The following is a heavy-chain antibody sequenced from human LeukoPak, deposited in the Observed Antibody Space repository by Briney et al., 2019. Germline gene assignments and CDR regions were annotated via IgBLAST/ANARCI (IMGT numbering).Heavy chain of an antibody. J-gene: IGHJ4*02. Sequence: GGSLRLSCEASGFTFSSDWMTWVCQAPGKGLEWVANIRQDGSETYYLDSVKGRFTISRDNAKNSLSLQMNSLRPEDTAVYYCARIPQWLVHFDHWGQGTLVTVSS. V-gene: IGHV3-7*01. CDR1: GFTFSSDW. D-gene: IGHD6-19*01. CDR3: ARIPQWLVHFDH. CDR2: IRQDGSET.